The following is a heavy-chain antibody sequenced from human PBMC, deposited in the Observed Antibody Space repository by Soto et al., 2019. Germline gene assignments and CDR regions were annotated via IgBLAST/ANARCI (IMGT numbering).Heavy chain of an antibody. V-gene: IGHV1-18*01. J-gene: IGHJ3*02. CDR3: ARYCSGGSCPRSDAFDI. Sequence: QVQLVQSGAEVKKPGASVKVSCKASGYTLTTYGLSWVRQAPGQGLEWMGWISAYNGNTNYAQNLQGRVTMTTDTSTNPAYMELRSLRSDDTAVYYCARYCSGGSCPRSDAFDIWGQGTMVTVSS. CDR2: ISAYNGNT. CDR1: GYTLTTYG. D-gene: IGHD2-15*01.